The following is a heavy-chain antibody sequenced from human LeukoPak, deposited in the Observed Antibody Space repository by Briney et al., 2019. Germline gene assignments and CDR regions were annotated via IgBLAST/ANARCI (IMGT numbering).Heavy chain of an antibody. CDR2: INHSGST. CDR1: GGSISGRNW. CDR3: ARLGPYGGKPDYYYYYYMDV. J-gene: IGHJ6*03. V-gene: IGHV4-4*02. Sequence: PSGTLSLTCAVSGGSISGRNWWSWVRQPPGKGLEWIGEINHSGSTNYNPSLKSRVTISVDTSKNQFSLKLSSVTAADTAVYYCARLGPYGGKPDYYYYYYMDVWGKGTTVTVSS. D-gene: IGHD4-23*01.